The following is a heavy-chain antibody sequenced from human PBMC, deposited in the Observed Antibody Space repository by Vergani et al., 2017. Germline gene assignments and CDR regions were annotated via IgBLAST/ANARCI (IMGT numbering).Heavy chain of an antibody. D-gene: IGHD3-9*01. CDR2: ITPQNGGT. J-gene: IGHJ5*02. CDR3: VRGGTFDWLST. Sequence: QVQLVQSGAEVKKPGAAVQVSCKASGYYFTDNYLHWVRQAPGQGLEWMGRITPQNGGTQYAEKFKGRVTMTRDTSITTAYMELTSLTSDDTAVYYCVRGGTFDWLSTWGQGTLVTVSS. CDR1: GYYFTDNY. V-gene: IGHV1-2*02.